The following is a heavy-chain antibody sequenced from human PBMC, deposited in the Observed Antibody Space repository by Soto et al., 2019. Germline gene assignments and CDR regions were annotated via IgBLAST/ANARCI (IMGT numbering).Heavy chain of an antibody. CDR1: GFIVSSNY. CDR3: ARRWG. V-gene: IGHV3-66*01. Sequence: EVQLVESGGGLLQPGGSLRLSCAASGFIVSSNYMSWVRQAPGKGPEWVALIYSGGTKHYAESVKGRFTISRDKSKNTLYLQMNSLRAEDTAVYYCARRWGWGHGTMVTVSS. CDR2: IYSGGTK. D-gene: IGHD1-26*01. J-gene: IGHJ3*01.